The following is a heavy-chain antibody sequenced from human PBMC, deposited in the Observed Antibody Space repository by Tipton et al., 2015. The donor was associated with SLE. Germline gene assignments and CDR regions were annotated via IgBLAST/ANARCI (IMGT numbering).Heavy chain of an antibody. J-gene: IGHJ4*02. CDR3: ARPYDSSDYYYGALPDF. V-gene: IGHV3-7*01. CDR1: GFTFSSYW. D-gene: IGHD3-22*01. Sequence: GSLRLSCATSGFTFSSYWMTWVRQAPGKGLEWVANIKQDGSAEYYVDSVKGRFPISRDNAKNSLFLQMNSLRAEDTAVYYCARPYDSSDYYYGALPDFWGQGTLVTVSS. CDR2: IKQDGSAE.